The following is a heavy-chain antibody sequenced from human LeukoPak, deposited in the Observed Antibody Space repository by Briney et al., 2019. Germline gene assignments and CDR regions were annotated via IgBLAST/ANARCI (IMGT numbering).Heavy chain of an antibody. CDR3: ARRARDCSRTSCFNYYYYTDV. CDR2: LNPNNGKT. CDR1: GYTFTSYD. J-gene: IGHJ6*03. D-gene: IGHD2-2*01. V-gene: IGHV1-8*01. Sequence: GASVKVSCKASGYTFTSYDINWVRQATGQGLEWMGWLNPNNGKTGYAQKFQGRVTITRDTSISTAYMELSSLRSEDTAVYYCARRARDCSRTSCFNYYYYTDVWGKGTTVTVSS.